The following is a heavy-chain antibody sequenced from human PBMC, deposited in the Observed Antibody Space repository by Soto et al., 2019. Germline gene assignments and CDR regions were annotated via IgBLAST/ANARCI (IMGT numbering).Heavy chain of an antibody. V-gene: IGHV3-30*18. CDR2: ISYDGSNK. J-gene: IGHJ4*02. Sequence: PGGSLRLSCAASGFTFSSYGMHWVRQAPGKGLGWVAVISYDGSNKYYADSVKGRFTISRDNSKNTPYLQMNSLRAEDTAVYYCAKDSAGATSHWGQGTLVTVSS. CDR1: GFTFSSYG. D-gene: IGHD1-26*01. CDR3: AKDSAGATSH.